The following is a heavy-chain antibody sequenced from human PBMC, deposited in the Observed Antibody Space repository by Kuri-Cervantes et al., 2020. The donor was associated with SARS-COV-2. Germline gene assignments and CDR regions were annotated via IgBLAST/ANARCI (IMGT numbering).Heavy chain of an antibody. Sequence: ASVKVSCKASGYSFTTYGITWVRQAPGQGLEWMGWISGYNDNTKYAQKLQGRVIMTTDTSTNTAYMKLRSLRSDDTAVYYCARDPNVNAHATEGYWFEPWGQGTLVTVSS. CDR1: GYSFTTYG. CDR3: ARDPNVNAHATEGYWFEP. CDR2: ISGYNDNT. J-gene: IGHJ5*02. V-gene: IGHV1-18*01. D-gene: IGHD2-2*01.